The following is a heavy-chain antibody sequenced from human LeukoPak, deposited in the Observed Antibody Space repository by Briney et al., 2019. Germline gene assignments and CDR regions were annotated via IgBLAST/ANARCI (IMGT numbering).Heavy chain of an antibody. V-gene: IGHV1-18*01. D-gene: IGHD3-3*01. J-gene: IGHJ3*02. CDR2: ISTYNGNT. Sequence: ASVKVSCKASGGTFSSYAISWVRQAPGQGLEWMGWISTYNGNTHYIQQLQGRVTMTTDTSTSTAYMELRSLRSDDTAIYYCARDRITIFGVANLDAFDIWGQGTMVTVSS. CDR3: ARDRITIFGVANLDAFDI. CDR1: GGTFSSYA.